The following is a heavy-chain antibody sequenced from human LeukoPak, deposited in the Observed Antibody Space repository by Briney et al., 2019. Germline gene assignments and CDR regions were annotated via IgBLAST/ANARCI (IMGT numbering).Heavy chain of an antibody. V-gene: IGHV3-74*01. CDR1: GFTFIHYW. CDR2: ITPDGGNT. J-gene: IGHJ3*01. Sequence: GGSLRLSCEASGFTFIHYWMHWVRRVPGKGLVWVSRITPDGGNTNYADSVKGRFTVSRDNTRNTLFLHLNSLSAEDTALYYCTRDLGDNPAADLDAFDLWGQGTMVTVSS. CDR3: TRDLGDNPAADLDAFDL. D-gene: IGHD1-14*01.